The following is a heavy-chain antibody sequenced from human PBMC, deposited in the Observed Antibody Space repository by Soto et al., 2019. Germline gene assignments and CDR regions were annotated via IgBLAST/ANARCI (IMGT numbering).Heavy chain of an antibody. J-gene: IGHJ5*02. CDR3: ARCRAPGIAMAGRRGWFDP. D-gene: IGHD6-19*01. CDR2: INHSGST. Sequence: SETLSLTCAVYGGSFSGYYWSWIRQPPGKGLEWIGEINHSGSTNYNPSLKSRVTISVDTSKNQFSLKLRSVTAADTAVYYCARCRAPGIAMAGRRGWFDPWGQGTLVTVSS. CDR1: GGSFSGYY. V-gene: IGHV4-34*01.